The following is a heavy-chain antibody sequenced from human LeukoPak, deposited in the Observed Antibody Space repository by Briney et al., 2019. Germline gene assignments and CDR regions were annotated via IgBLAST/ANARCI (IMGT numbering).Heavy chain of an antibody. D-gene: IGHD3-22*01. CDR3: ARDAKARMSYYYDSSGYEDH. J-gene: IGHJ4*02. V-gene: IGHV3-30-3*01. CDR1: GFTFSTYA. CDR2: ISYDGSNK. Sequence: GGSLRLSCAASGFTFSTYAMHWVRQAPGKGLEWVAVISYDGSNKYYADSVKGRFTISRDNSKNTLYLQMNSLRAEDTAVYYCARDAKARMSYYYDSSGYEDHWGQGTLVTVSS.